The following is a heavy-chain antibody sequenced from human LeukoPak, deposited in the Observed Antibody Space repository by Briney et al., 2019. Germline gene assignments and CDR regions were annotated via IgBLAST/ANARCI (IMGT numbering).Heavy chain of an antibody. V-gene: IGHV3-48*03. D-gene: IGHD3-10*01. CDR1: GFTFSSYE. CDR2: ISSSATTI. CDR3: ARVPGY. J-gene: IGHJ4*02. Sequence: QPGGSLRLSCAASGFTFSSYEMNWVRQAPGKGLEWASYISSSATTIYYADSVEGRFTISRDNAKNSLYLQMNSLRDEDTAVYYCARVPGYWGQGTLVTVSS.